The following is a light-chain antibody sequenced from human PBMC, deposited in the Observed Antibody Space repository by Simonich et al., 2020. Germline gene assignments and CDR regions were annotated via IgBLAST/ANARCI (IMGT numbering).Light chain of an antibody. Sequence: DIQMTQSPSSLSASVGDRVTITCQESQDISNYLNWDQQKPGKAPKLLIDDASHLETGVPSRFSGRGSGTDFTFTISSLQPEDIATYYCQQYDNLPLTFGGGTKLEIK. CDR2: DAS. J-gene: IGKJ4*01. CDR1: QDISNY. CDR3: QQYDNLPLT. V-gene: IGKV1-33*01.